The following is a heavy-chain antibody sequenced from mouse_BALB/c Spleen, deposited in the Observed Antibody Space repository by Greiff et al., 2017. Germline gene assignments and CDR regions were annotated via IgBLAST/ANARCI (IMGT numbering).Heavy chain of an antibody. V-gene: IGHV3-5*02. Sequence: EVQLQESGPGLVKPSQTVSLTCTVTGISITTGNYRWSWIRQFPGNKLEWIGYIYYSGTITYNPSLTSRTTITRDTSKNQFFLEMNSLTAEETATYYCARGEIYDGYYGGFSFAYWGQGTLVTVSA. CDR2: IYYSGTI. D-gene: IGHD2-3*01. CDR3: ARGEIYDGYYGGFSFAY. J-gene: IGHJ3*01. CDR1: GISITTGNYR.